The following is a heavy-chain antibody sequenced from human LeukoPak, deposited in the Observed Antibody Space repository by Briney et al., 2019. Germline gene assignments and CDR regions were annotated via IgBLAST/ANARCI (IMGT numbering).Heavy chain of an antibody. CDR2: ISAYNGNT. CDR1: GYTFTSYG. J-gene: IGHJ6*03. Sequence: ASVKVSCKASGYTFTSYGISWVRQAPGQGLEWMGWISAYNGNTNYAQKLQGRVTMTTDTSTSTAYMELRSLRSDDTAVYYCARSATFDYYYYMDVWGKGTTVTISS. CDR3: ARSATFDYYYYMDV. D-gene: IGHD5-12*01. V-gene: IGHV1-18*01.